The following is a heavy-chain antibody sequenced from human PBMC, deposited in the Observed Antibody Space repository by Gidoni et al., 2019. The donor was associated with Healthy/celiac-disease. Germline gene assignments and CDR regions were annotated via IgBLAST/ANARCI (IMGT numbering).Heavy chain of an antibody. CDR3: ARDAPGRNHHRITIFGVVIGEHYMDV. J-gene: IGHJ6*03. Sequence: QVQLVESGGGVVQPGRSLRLSCAASGFTFSSYGMHWVRQVPGKGLGLVAVIWYDGSNKYYADSVKGRFTISRDNSKNTLYLQMNSLRAEDTAVYYCARDAPGRNHHRITIFGVVIGEHYMDVWGKGTTVTVSS. CDR1: GFTFSSYG. CDR2: IWYDGSNK. D-gene: IGHD3-3*01. V-gene: IGHV3-33*01.